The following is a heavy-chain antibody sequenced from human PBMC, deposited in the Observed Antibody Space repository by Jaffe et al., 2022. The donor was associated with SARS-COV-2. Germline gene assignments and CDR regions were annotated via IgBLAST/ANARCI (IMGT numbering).Heavy chain of an antibody. CDR2: IEQDGSEK. V-gene: IGHV3-7*01. Sequence: EVQLVESGGGLVQSGGSLRLSCAASGFTFSSYWMNWVRQAPGKGLEWVANIEQDGSEKHYVDSVKGRFTISRDNAKNSVYLQMNSLRAEDTAIYYCARVEAGQYGSSSWYYYYYYQMDVWGKGTTVTVSS. D-gene: IGHD6-13*01. CDR1: GFTFSSYW. CDR3: ARVEAGQYGSSSWYYYYYYQMDV. J-gene: IGHJ6*03.